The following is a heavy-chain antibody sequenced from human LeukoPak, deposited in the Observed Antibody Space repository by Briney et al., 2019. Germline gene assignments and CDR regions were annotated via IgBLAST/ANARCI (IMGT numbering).Heavy chain of an antibody. V-gene: IGHV1-69*05. D-gene: IGHD3-22*01. CDR2: IIPIFGAA. CDR1: GGTFSSYA. CDR3: ASGRGFGYYYDSSGFDY. Sequence: SVKVSCKASGGTFSSYAISWVRQAPGQGLEWMGRIIPIFGAANYAQKFQGRVTITTDESTSTAYMELSSLRSEDTAVYYCASGRGFGYYYDSSGFDYWGQGTLVTVSS. J-gene: IGHJ4*02.